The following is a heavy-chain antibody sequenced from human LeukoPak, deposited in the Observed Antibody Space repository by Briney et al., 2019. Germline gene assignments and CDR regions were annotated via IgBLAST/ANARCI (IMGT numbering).Heavy chain of an antibody. CDR3: ARSGVVVVPAAITTNWSDP. Sequence: ASVKVSCKASGYTFTGYYMHWVRQAPGQGLEWMGWINPNSGGTNYAQKIQGKGTMTRDTSVSPAYMELSRLRSDDTAVYYCARSGVVVVPAAITTNWSDPWGQGTLVTVSS. D-gene: IGHD2-2*02. V-gene: IGHV1-2*02. J-gene: IGHJ5*02. CDR2: INPNSGGT. CDR1: GYTFTGYY.